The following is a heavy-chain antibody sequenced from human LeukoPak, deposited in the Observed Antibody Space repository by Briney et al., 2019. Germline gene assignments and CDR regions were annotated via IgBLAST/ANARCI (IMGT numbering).Heavy chain of an antibody. V-gene: IGHV4-39*07. D-gene: IGHD5-18*01. CDR2: IYYSGST. J-gene: IGHJ4*02. CDR3: ARRRYSYGYAS. CDR1: GGSISSSSYY. Sequence: SETLSLTCTVSGGSISSSSYYWGWIRQPPGKGLEWIGSIYYSGSTYYNPSLKSRVTISVDTSKNQFSLKLSSVTAADTAVYYCARRRYSYGYASWGQGTLVTVSS.